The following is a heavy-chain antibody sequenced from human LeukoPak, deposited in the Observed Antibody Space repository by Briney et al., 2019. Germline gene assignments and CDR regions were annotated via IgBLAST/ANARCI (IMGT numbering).Heavy chain of an antibody. CDR1: GGSFSGYY. V-gene: IGHV4-34*01. CDR3: ARGWGLRFSHRINKGFDY. Sequence: SETLSLTCAVYGGSFSGYYWSWIRQPPGKGLEWIGEINHSGSTNYNPSLKSRVTISVDTSKNQFSLKLSSVTAADTAVYYCARGWGLRFSHRINKGFDYWGQGTLVTVSS. J-gene: IGHJ4*02. CDR2: INHSGST. D-gene: IGHD5-12*01.